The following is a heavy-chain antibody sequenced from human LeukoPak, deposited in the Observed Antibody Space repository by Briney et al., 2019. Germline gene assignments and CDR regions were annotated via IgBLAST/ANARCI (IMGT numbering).Heavy chain of an antibody. CDR3: AKDRGLYGGHFDY. CDR2: ISGSGGST. V-gene: IGHV3-23*01. D-gene: IGHD4-23*01. Sequence: PGGSLRLSCAASGFTFSSYAMSWVRQAPGKGLEWVLAISGSGGSTYYADSVKGRFTISRDNSKNTLYLQMNSLRAEDTAVYYCAKDRGLYGGHFDYWGQGTLVTVSS. J-gene: IGHJ4*02. CDR1: GFTFSSYA.